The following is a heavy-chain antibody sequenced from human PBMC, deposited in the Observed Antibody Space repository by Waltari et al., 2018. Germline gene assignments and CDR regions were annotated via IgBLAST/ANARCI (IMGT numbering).Heavy chain of an antibody. Sequence: QVQLQESGPGLVKPSETLSLTCAVSGYSISSGYYWGWIRQPPGKGLEWIGSIYHSGSTYYNPSLKSRVTSSVDTSKNQFSLKLSSVTAADTAVYYCASSGGYGSGSYGYYYGMDVWGQGTTVTVSS. CDR3: ASSGGYGSGSYGYYYGMDV. J-gene: IGHJ6*02. D-gene: IGHD3-10*01. CDR2: IYHSGST. V-gene: IGHV4-38-2*01. CDR1: GYSISSGYY.